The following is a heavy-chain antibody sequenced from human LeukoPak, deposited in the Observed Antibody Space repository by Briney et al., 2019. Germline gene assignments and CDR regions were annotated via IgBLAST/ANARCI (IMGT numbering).Heavy chain of an antibody. CDR3: ARRVYRGFGDSSGYYGPYFVY. CDR2: IYYGGST. V-gene: IGHV4-39*01. Sequence: SETLSLTCTVSGGSIISSGYSWGWIRQPPGKGLEWMGSIYYGGSTYYYPSLKSRVTMSVDTSKNQFSLKLSSVTAADTAVYYCARRVYRGFGDSSGYYGPYFVYWGQGTLVIVSS. J-gene: IGHJ4*02. D-gene: IGHD3-22*01. CDR1: GGSIISSGYS.